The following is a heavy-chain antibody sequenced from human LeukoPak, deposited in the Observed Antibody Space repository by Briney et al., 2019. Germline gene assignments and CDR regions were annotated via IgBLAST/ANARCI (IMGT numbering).Heavy chain of an antibody. D-gene: IGHD3-10*01. CDR2: ISSSSDTI. Sequence: GRSLRLSCTASGFTFSDYYMSWIRQTPGKGLEWVSYISSSSDTIYYADSVKGRFTISRDNAKNSLYLQMNSLRAEDTAVYYCASVLWFGGIFFDYWGQGTLVTVSS. J-gene: IGHJ4*02. V-gene: IGHV3-11*01. CDR1: GFTFSDYY. CDR3: ASVLWFGGIFFDY.